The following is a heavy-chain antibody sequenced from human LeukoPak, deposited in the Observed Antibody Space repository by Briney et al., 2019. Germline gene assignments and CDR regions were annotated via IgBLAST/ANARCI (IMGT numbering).Heavy chain of an antibody. Sequence: SETLSLTCAVYGGSFSGYYWSWIRQPPGKGLEWIGEINHSGSTNYNPSLKSRVTTSVDTSKNQFSLKLSSVTAADTAVYYCARLVADYGGNFGPDNSWFLFDYWGQGTLVTVSS. CDR3: ARLVADYGGNFGPDNSWFLFDY. CDR1: GGSFSGYY. V-gene: IGHV4-34*01. D-gene: IGHD4-23*01. J-gene: IGHJ4*02. CDR2: INHSGST.